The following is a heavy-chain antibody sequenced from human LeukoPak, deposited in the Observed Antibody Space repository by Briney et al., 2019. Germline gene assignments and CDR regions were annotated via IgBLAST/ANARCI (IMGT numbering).Heavy chain of an antibody. CDR3: ARGRRGYSYGYPNYYYGMDV. V-gene: IGHV4-34*01. D-gene: IGHD5-18*01. Sequence: SETLSLTCAVYGGSFSGYYWSWIRQPPGKGLEWIGEINHSGSTNCNPSLKSRVTISVDTSKNQFSLKLSSVTAADTAVYYCARGRRGYSYGYPNYYYGMDVWGQGTTVTVSS. J-gene: IGHJ6*02. CDR1: GGSFSGYY. CDR2: INHSGST.